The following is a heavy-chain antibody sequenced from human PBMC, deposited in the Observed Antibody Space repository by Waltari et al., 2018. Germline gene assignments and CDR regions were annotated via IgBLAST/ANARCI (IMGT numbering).Heavy chain of an antibody. D-gene: IGHD5-18*01. J-gene: IGHJ4*02. V-gene: IGHV2-70*01. CDR2: IDWDDDK. Sequence: QVTLRESGPALVKPTQTLTLTCTFSGFSLSTSGMCVSWIRQPPGKALEWLALIDWDDDKYYSTSLKTRLTISTDTSKNQVVLTMTNMDPVDTATYYCARIRRGYSYAYYFDYWGQGTLVTVSS. CDR3: ARIRRGYSYAYYFDY. CDR1: GFSLSTSGMC.